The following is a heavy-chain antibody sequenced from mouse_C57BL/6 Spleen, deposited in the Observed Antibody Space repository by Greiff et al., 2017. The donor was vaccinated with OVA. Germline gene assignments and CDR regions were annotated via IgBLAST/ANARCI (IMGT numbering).Heavy chain of an antibody. V-gene: IGHV1-61*01. CDR2: FYPSDIVT. CDR3: ARGGDVRYFDD. J-gene: IGHJ2*01. CDR1: GYTFTSYW. D-gene: IGHD3-3*01. Sequence: QFQLQQPGAELVRPGSSVKLSSKASGYTFTSYWLDWVKQRLGQGLEWIGNFYPSDIVTHYHQKFKAKATLTVNKASSTAYMQLSSLTSEDYAVDDCARGGDVRYFDDWGQGTTLTVSS.